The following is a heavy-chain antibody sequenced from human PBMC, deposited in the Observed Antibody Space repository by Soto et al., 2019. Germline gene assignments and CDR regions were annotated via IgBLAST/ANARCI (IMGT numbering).Heavy chain of an antibody. CDR3: PIPTAYSNSAFEP. Sequence: ASVKVSCKASGNPFRGYYIHWVRQAPGQGLEWMGWINPSNGGTNYAQKFQGRVTMSRDTSLSTAYMEVSRLRSDDTALYYCPIPTAYSNSAFEPWGQGTLVTVSS. CDR1: GNPFRGYY. J-gene: IGHJ5*02. CDR2: INPSNGGT. D-gene: IGHD4-4*01. V-gene: IGHV1-2*02.